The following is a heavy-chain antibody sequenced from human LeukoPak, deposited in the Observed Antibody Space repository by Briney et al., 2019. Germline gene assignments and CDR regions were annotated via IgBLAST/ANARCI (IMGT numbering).Heavy chain of an antibody. CDR1: GGSISSHNYY. Sequence: SETLSLTCTVSGGSISSHNYYWGWIRQPPGKGLEWIGSMHYSGSSYYNPSLRSRVTISVDTSKIQFSLKLSSVTAADTAVYYCARVELSLRYFDYWGQGTLVTVSS. V-gene: IGHV4-39*07. CDR2: MHYSGSS. J-gene: IGHJ4*02. D-gene: IGHD3-16*01. CDR3: ARVELSLRYFDY.